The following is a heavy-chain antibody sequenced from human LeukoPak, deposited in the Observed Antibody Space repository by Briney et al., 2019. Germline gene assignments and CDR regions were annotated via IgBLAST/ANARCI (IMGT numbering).Heavy chain of an antibody. CDR3: ARGGPTWIDF. CDR1: GFTVSSNY. J-gene: IGHJ4*02. V-gene: IGHV3-53*05. Sequence: PGGSLRLSCAASGFTVSSNYMSWARQAQGRGLEWVSVFFRGGDTYYGDSVKARFTISRDSSKNTLYLHMNTLRSEDTAVYYCARGGPTWIDFWGQGTLVTVSS. D-gene: IGHD3-16*01. CDR2: FFRGGDT.